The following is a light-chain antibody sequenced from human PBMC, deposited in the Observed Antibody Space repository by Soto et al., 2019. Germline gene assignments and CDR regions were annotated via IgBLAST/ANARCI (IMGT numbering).Light chain of an antibody. CDR3: QQYYSSLRT. J-gene: IGKJ5*01. Sequence: ILMTHSPATVSVSPGERATLSCRAGPNIHTNLAWYQQKPGQAPRLLFYGASTGATGLPARFCGSGSGTEFTLTINRLQAEDCAVYYCQQYYSSLRTFGQGTRLEIK. CDR2: GAS. CDR1: PNIHTN. V-gene: IGKV3-15*01.